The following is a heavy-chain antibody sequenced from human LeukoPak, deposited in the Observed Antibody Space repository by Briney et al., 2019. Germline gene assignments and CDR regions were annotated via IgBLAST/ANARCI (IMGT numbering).Heavy chain of an antibody. Sequence: GASVKVSCKASGYTFTGYYMHWVRQAPGQGLEWMGWINPNSGGTNYAQKFQGRVTITTDESTSTAYMELSSLRSEDTAVYYCARGPAQRSSRLTYYFDYWGQGTLVTVSS. CDR1: GYTFTGYY. V-gene: IGHV1-2*02. J-gene: IGHJ4*02. CDR2: INPNSGGT. D-gene: IGHD6-13*01. CDR3: ARGPAQRSSRLTYYFDY.